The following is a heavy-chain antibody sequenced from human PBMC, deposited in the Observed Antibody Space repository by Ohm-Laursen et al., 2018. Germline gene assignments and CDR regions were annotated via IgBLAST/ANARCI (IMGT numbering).Heavy chain of an antibody. CDR3: ARDPYGSGSLYYYYYGMDV. J-gene: IGHJ6*02. D-gene: IGHD3-10*01. CDR1: GFTFSSYG. Sequence: SLRLSCAASGFTFSSYGMHWVRQAPGKGLEWVAVICYDGSNKYYADSVKGRFTISRDNSKNTLYLQMNSLRAEDTAVYYCARDPYGSGSLYYYYYGMDVWGQGTTVTVSS. V-gene: IGHV3-33*08. CDR2: ICYDGSNK.